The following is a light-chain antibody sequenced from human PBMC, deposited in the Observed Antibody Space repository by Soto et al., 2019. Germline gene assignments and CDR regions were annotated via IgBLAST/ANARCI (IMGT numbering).Light chain of an antibody. Sequence: QSALTQPRSVSGSPGQSVTISCTGTSSDVGGYNYVSWYQHHPGKAPKFMIYDVTKRPSGVPDRFSGSKSGNTASLTISGLQAEDEADYYCCSSPGSYTWVFGGGTKLTVL. CDR3: CSSPGSYTWV. CDR2: DVT. V-gene: IGLV2-11*01. CDR1: SSDVGGYNY. J-gene: IGLJ2*01.